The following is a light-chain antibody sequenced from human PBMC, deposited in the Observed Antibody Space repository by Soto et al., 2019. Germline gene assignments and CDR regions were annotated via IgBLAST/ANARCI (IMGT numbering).Light chain of an antibody. Sequence: EIVLTQSPATLSLSPGARATLSCRASQSVSSYLAWYQQKPGQAPRLLIYDASNSATGIPARFSGSGSGTDFTLTISSLEPEDFAVYYCQQRSNWPPWTFGQGTKVEIK. CDR3: QQRSNWPPWT. J-gene: IGKJ1*01. CDR1: QSVSSY. V-gene: IGKV3-11*01. CDR2: DAS.